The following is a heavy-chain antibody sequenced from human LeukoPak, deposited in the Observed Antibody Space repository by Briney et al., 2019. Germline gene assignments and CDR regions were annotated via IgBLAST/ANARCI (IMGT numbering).Heavy chain of an antibody. V-gene: IGHV4-39*01. J-gene: IGHJ6*03. D-gene: IGHD2-2*01. CDR1: GGSISSSSYY. Sequence: SETLSLTCTVSGGSISSSSYYWGSIRQPPGKGLGLVGSIYYSGSTYYNPSLKSRVHISVDTSKNQFSLTLSSVTAADTAVYYCARHVQLVVPAAKSPRSWYMDVWGKGTTVTVSS. CDR2: IYYSGST. CDR3: ARHVQLVVPAAKSPRSWYMDV.